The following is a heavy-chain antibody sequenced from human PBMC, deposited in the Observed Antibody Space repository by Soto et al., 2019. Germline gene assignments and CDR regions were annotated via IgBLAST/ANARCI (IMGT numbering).Heavy chain of an antibody. V-gene: IGHV3-11*06. D-gene: IGHD1-1*01. CDR3: ARSGDNYNLLDY. Sequence: GGSLRLSCAASGFTFSEYYMSWIRQAPGKGLEWISYSSNSGTFARYADSVKGRFSISRDNAKNSLYLQINSLRGDDTAIYYCARSGDNYNLLDYWGQGTPVTDSS. CDR1: GFTFSEYY. CDR2: SSNSGTFA. J-gene: IGHJ4*02.